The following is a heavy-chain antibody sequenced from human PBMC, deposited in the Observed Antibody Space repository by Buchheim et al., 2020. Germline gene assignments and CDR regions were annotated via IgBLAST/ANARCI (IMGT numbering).Heavy chain of an antibody. Sequence: EVQLEESGGDLVQPGGSLRLSCAASGFTLSSYWMNWVRQAPGKGLEWLGNMNQDGSEKYYVDSVKGRFTISRDNVDNSLYLQMNSLRAEDTAVYYCVRDLIDWGQGTL. J-gene: IGHJ4*02. V-gene: IGHV3-7*01. CDR2: MNQDGSEK. D-gene: IGHD3-16*02. CDR3: VRDLID. CDR1: GFTLSSYW.